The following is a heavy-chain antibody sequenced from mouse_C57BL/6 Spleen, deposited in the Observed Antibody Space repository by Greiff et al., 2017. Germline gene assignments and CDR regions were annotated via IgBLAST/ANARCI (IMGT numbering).Heavy chain of an antibody. J-gene: IGHJ2*01. V-gene: IGHV1-81*01. CDR1: GYTFTSYG. CDR3: ARPPSGLLYDY. CDR2: IYPRSGNT. Sequence: LVESGAELARPGASVKLSCKASGYTFTSYGISWVKQRTGQGLEWIGEIYPRSGNTYYNEKFKGKATLTADKSSSTAYMELRSLTSEDSAVYVCARPPSGLLYDYWGEGTTLTVSS. D-gene: IGHD2-10*01.